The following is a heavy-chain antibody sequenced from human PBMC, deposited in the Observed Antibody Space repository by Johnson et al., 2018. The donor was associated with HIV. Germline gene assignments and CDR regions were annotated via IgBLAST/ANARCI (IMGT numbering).Heavy chain of an antibody. CDR3: AKGGQQLADPFDI. J-gene: IGHJ3*02. CDR2: LSGSGGST. V-gene: IGHV3-23*04. Sequence: MLLVESGGGLVQPGGSLRLSCAASDFTVGSIYMSWVRQAPGKGLEWVSALSGSGGSTYYAGSVRGRFTISRDNSKNTVYLQMNSLRAEDTALYYCAKGGQQLADPFDIWGQGTLVTVSS. CDR1: DFTVGSIY. D-gene: IGHD6-13*01.